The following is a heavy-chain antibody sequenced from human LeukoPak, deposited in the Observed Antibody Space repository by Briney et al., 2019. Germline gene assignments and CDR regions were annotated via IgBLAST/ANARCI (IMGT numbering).Heavy chain of an antibody. D-gene: IGHD3-3*01. CDR1: GGSINSYY. CDR2: IYYSGPT. Sequence: PSETLSLTCTVSGGSINSYYWSWIRQPPGKGLEWIGYIYYSGPTNYNPSLTSRVTISVDTSKNQFSLKLSSVTAADTAVYYCARSPTYDFWSGYYYFDPWGQGTLGTVSS. V-gene: IGHV4-59*01. J-gene: IGHJ5*02. CDR3: ARSPTYDFWSGYYYFDP.